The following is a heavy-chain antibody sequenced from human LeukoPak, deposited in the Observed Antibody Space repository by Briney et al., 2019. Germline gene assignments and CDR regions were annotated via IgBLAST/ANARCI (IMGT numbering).Heavy chain of an antibody. CDR1: GFTFDDYG. V-gene: IGHV3-20*01. CDR3: AKVTTYGFDAFDI. CDR2: INWNSGRT. D-gene: IGHD4-17*01. J-gene: IGHJ3*02. Sequence: GGSLRLSCVASGFTFDDYGMSWVRQAPGKGPEWVSSINWNSGRTAYADSVKGRFTISRDNAKNSLYLQVSSLRGEDTALYHCAKVTTYGFDAFDIWGRGTMVTVSS.